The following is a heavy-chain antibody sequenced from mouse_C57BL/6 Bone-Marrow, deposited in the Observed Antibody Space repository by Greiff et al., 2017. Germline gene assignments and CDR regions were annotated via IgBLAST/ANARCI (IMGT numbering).Heavy chain of an antibody. CDR1: GYTFTSSW. V-gene: IGHV1-55*01. Sequence: QVQLQQPGAELVKPGASVKMSCKASGYTFTSSWITWVKQRPGQGLEWIGDIYPGSGSTNYNEKFKSKATLTVDTSSSTAYMQLSSLTSEDSAFYSCARPYYSNYWYFDVWGTGTTVTVSS. D-gene: IGHD2-5*01. CDR2: IYPGSGST. J-gene: IGHJ1*03. CDR3: ARPYYSNYWYFDV.